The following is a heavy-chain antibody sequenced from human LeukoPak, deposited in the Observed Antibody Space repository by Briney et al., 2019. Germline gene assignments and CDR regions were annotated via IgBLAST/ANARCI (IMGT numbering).Heavy chain of an antibody. J-gene: IGHJ4*02. V-gene: IGHV4-61*01. CDR2: KYYSGST. CDR1: GVSINTCCYY. Sequence: PSETQSLTCDVSGVSINTCCYYWTWIRQPPEKGLEWIGYKYYSGSTRYNSSLRSRLTISLDSSKNQFSLRLTSVTAADTAVYYCARGRSYGFDFDSWGPGTLVIVSS. D-gene: IGHD5-18*01. CDR3: ARGRSYGFDFDS.